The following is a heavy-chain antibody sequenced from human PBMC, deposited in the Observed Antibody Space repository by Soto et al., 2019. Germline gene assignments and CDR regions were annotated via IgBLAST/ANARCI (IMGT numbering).Heavy chain of an antibody. Sequence: EVQLVESGGGLVQPGGSLRRSCEASGFTFRNYDMHWVRQGTGKGLEWVSGISSAGDTDYADSVEGRFTTSRENAQNSFFLQMNSLRVGDTAVYYCARTDRGVYGLDVWGQGTTVIVSS. J-gene: IGHJ6*02. CDR1: GFTFRNYD. V-gene: IGHV3-13*01. CDR2: ISSAGDT. CDR3: ARTDRGVYGLDV.